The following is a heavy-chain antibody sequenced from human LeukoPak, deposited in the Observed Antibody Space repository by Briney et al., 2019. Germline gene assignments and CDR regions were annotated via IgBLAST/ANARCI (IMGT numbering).Heavy chain of an antibody. J-gene: IGHJ3*02. Sequence: SETLSLTCTVSGGSISSYYWSWIRQPPGKGLEWIGYIYYSGSTNYNPSLKSRVTISVDTSKNQFSLKLSSVTAADTAVYYCAREHCSGGSCYPQYGAFDIWGQGTMVTVSS. CDR3: AREHCSGGSCYPQYGAFDI. CDR2: IYYSGST. V-gene: IGHV4-59*01. CDR1: GGSISSYY. D-gene: IGHD2-15*01.